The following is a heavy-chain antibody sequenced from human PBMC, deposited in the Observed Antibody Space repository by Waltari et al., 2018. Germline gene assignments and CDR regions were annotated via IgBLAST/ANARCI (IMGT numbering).Heavy chain of an antibody. Sequence: EVQLVESGGGLVQPGGSLRLSCAASGFTFSSYWMSWVRQAPGKGLEWVANIKQDGSEKYYVDSLKGRFTISRDNAKNSLYLQMNSLRAEDTAVYYCARENTERYYYMDVWGKGTTVTVSS. V-gene: IGHV3-7*01. J-gene: IGHJ6*03. D-gene: IGHD1-26*01. CDR3: ARENTERYYYMDV. CDR1: GFTFSSYW. CDR2: IKQDGSEK.